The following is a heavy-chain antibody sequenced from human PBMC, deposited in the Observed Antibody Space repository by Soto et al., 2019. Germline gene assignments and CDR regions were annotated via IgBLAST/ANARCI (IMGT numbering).Heavy chain of an antibody. CDR1: GGSISNGDYY. J-gene: IGHJ6*02. Sequence: QVQLQESGPGLVKPSETLSLTCNVFGGSISNGDYYWSWIRQPPGKGLQYIGYIYYGGNTNYNPSRKSRLTMSIYRSANHFSLTLTSVTAADTAVYYCARVSGHYYYGVDVWGQGTTVIVSS. CDR2: IYYGGNT. V-gene: IGHV4-30-4*01. CDR3: ARVSGHYYYGVDV.